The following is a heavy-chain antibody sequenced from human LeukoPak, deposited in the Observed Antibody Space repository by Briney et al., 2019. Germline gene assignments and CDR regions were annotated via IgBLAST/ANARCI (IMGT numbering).Heavy chain of an antibody. V-gene: IGHV1-69*13. CDR3: ARDWYYYDSSGYYYALRY. CDR2: IIPIFGTA. CDR1: GGTFSSYA. J-gene: IGHJ4*02. D-gene: IGHD3-22*01. Sequence: SVKVSCKASGGTFSSYAISWVRQAPGQGLEWMGGIIPIFGTANYAQKFQGRVTITADESTSTAYLELSSLRSEDTAVYYCARDWYYYDSSGYYYALRYWGQGTLVTVSS.